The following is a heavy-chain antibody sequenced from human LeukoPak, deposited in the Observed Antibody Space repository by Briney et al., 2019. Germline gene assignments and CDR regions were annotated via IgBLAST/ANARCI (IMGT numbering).Heavy chain of an antibody. CDR1: GFTFSSYS. J-gene: IGHJ4*02. Sequence: GGSLRLSCAASGFTFSSYSMNWVRQAPGKGLEWVSSISSSSSYIYYADSVKGRFTISRDNARNSLYLQMNSLRAEDTAVYYCARDLAAAGYDYWGQGTLVTVSS. D-gene: IGHD6-13*01. CDR3: ARDLAAAGYDY. CDR2: ISSSSSYI. V-gene: IGHV3-21*01.